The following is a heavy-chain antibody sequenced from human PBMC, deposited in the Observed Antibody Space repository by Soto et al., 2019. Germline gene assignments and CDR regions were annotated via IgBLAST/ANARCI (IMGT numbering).Heavy chain of an antibody. CDR2: INHSGST. Sequence: SETLSLTCAVYGGSFSGYYGSWIRQPPGKGLEWIGEINHSGSTNYNPSIKSRVTITVDTSKNQFSLKLSLLTAADTAVYYCARLSSEGFDPWGQGTLVTVSS. CDR1: GGSFSGYY. V-gene: IGHV4-34*01. CDR3: ARLSSEGFDP. J-gene: IGHJ5*02.